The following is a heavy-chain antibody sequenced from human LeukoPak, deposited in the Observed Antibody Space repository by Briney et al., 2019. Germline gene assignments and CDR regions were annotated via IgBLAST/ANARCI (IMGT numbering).Heavy chain of an antibody. V-gene: IGHV4-39*01. Sequence: SETLSLTCTVSGGSISSSSYYWGWIRQPPGKGLEWIGSIYYSGSTYYNPSLKSRVTISVDTSKSQFSLKLSSVTAADTAVYYCARPGYYDSSGYYPTGFDYWGQGTLVTVSS. CDR1: GGSISSSSYY. D-gene: IGHD3-22*01. J-gene: IGHJ4*02. CDR3: ARPGYYDSSGYYPTGFDY. CDR2: IYYSGST.